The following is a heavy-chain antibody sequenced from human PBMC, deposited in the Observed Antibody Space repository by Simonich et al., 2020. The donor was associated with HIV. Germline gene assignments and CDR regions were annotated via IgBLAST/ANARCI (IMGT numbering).Heavy chain of an antibody. J-gene: IGHJ1*01. D-gene: IGHD6-13*01. CDR1: GGSFSGYY. CDR2: INHSGST. Sequence: QVQLQQWGAGLLKPSETLSLTCAVYGGSFSGYYWSWIRPPPGKGLGWIGEINHSGSTNSNPSLKSRVTISVDTSKNQFSLKLSSVTAADTAVYYCARLAAGGLGEYFQHWGQGTLVTVSS. CDR3: ARLAAGGLGEYFQH. V-gene: IGHV4-34*01.